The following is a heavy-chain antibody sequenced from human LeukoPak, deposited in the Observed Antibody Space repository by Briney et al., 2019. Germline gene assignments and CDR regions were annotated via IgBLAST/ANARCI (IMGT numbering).Heavy chain of an antibody. D-gene: IGHD1/OR15-1a*01. CDR2: IYYSGST. CDR1: GGSVSSGSYY. J-gene: IGHJ4*02. V-gene: IGHV4-61*01. Sequence: SETLSLTCTVSGGSVSSGSYYWSWIRQPPGKGLEWIGYIYYSGSTNYNPSLKSRVTISVDTSKNQFSLKLSSVTAADTAVYYCARRHKNNRGLFDFWGQGTLVTVSS. CDR3: ARRHKNNRGLFDF.